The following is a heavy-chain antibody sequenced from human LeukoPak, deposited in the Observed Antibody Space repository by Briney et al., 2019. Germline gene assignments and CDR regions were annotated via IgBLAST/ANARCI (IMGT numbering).Heavy chain of an antibody. CDR3: ARGRGTYHFDY. V-gene: IGHV3-53*01. D-gene: IGHD3-10*01. J-gene: IGHJ4*02. Sequence: PGGSLRLSCAASGFTVSTNYMSWVRQAPGKGLEWVSVIYSGGSTYYADSVKGRFTISRDNSKNTLYLQMNSLRAEDTAVYYCARGRGTYHFDYWGQGTLATVSS. CDR2: IYSGGST. CDR1: GFTVSTNY.